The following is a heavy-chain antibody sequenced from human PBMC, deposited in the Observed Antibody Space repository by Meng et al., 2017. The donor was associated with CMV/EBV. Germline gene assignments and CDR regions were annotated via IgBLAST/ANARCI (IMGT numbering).Heavy chain of an antibody. CDR3: AKEGWDVVVPAAILYYYYGMDV. Sequence: GGSLRLSCAASGFTFSSYAMSWVRQAPGKGLEWVSAISGSGGSTYYADSVKGRFTISRDNSKNTLYLQMNSLRAEDTAVYYCAKEGWDVVVPAAILYYYYGMDVWGQGTTVT. J-gene: IGHJ6*02. CDR1: GFTFSSYA. D-gene: IGHD2-2*01. V-gene: IGHV3-23*01. CDR2: ISGSGGST.